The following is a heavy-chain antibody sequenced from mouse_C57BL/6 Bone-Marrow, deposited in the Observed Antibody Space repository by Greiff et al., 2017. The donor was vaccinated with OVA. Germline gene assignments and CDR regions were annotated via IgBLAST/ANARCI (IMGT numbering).Heavy chain of an antibody. D-gene: IGHD2-4*01. V-gene: IGHV1-78*01. CDR2: IYPRDGST. Sequence: VQLQQSDAELVKPGASVKISCKVSGYTFPDHTIHWMKQRPEQGLEWIGDIYPRDGSTKYNEKFKGKATLTADKSSSTAYMQLNSLTSEDSAVYFCASGYDYDVRPYYAMDYWGQGTSVTVSS. J-gene: IGHJ4*01. CDR3: ASGYDYDVRPYYAMDY. CDR1: GYTFPDHT.